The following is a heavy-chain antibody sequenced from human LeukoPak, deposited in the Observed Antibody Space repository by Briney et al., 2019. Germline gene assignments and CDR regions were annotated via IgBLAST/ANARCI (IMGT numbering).Heavy chain of an antibody. V-gene: IGHV3-48*03. CDR3: ARGGYSLYYYGMDV. Sequence: GGSLRLSCAASGFTFSSYEMNWVRQAPGKGLEWVSYISSSGSTIYYADSVKGRFTISRDNAKNSLYLQMNSLRAEDTAVYYCARGGYSLYYYGMDVWGQGTTVTVSS. CDR2: ISSSGSTI. J-gene: IGHJ6*02. CDR1: GFTFSSYE. D-gene: IGHD3-22*01.